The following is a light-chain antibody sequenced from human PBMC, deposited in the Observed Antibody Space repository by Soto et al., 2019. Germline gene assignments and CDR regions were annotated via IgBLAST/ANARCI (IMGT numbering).Light chain of an antibody. CDR3: QQYGGSPT. CDR2: GAS. J-gene: IGKJ1*01. V-gene: IGKV3-20*01. Sequence: EIVLTQYPGTLSLSPGERGTLSCRASQSVSSSNLAWYQQKPGQAPRLLIYGASNRATGIPDKFSGSGSGTDFTLTISRLEPEDFAVYYCQQYGGSPTFGQGTKVDIK. CDR1: QSVSSSN.